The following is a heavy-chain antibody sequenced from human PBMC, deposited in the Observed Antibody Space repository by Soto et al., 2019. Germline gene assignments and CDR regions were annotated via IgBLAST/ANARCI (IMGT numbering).Heavy chain of an antibody. CDR1: GYTFSSYD. J-gene: IGHJ6*02. V-gene: IGHV1-3*01. Sequence: EASVKVSCKASGYTFSSYDINWVRQATGQRLEWMGWINAGNGNTKYSQKFQGRVTITRDTSASTAYMELSSLRSEDTAVYYCARDPSYYGMDVWGQGTTVTVSS. CDR3: ARDPSYYGMDV. CDR2: INAGNGNT.